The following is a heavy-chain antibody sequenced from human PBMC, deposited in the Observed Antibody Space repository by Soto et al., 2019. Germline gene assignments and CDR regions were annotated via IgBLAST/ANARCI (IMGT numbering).Heavy chain of an antibody. J-gene: IGHJ4*02. CDR3: ARGGGYCSGGNCYSLDY. Sequence: QAQLVQSGAEVKKPGASVKVSCKASGYTFRSHGITWVRQAPGQGLEWMGWISANNGNTNYARKLQGRVTMTTDTSTSTAYVELRSLKSDDTAVYYCARGGGYCSGGNCYSLDYWGQGTLVSVSS. D-gene: IGHD2-15*01. V-gene: IGHV1-18*04. CDR1: GYTFRSHG. CDR2: ISANNGNT.